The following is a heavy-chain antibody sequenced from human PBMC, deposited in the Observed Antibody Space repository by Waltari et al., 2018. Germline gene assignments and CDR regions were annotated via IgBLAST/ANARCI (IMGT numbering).Heavy chain of an antibody. CDR2: INAGNGNT. Sequence: QVQLVQSGAEVKKPGASVKVSCKASGYTFTSYAMHWVRQAPGQRLEWMGWINAGNGNTKYSQKFQGRVTITRDTSASTAYMELSSLRSEDTAVYYCARTPRGGSSLYYFDYWGQGTLVTVSS. V-gene: IGHV1-3*01. CDR1: GYTFTSYA. CDR3: ARTPRGGSSLYYFDY. D-gene: IGHD2-15*01. J-gene: IGHJ4*02.